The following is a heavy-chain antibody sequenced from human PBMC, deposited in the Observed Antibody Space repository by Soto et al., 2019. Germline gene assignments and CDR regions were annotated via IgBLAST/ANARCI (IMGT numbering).Heavy chain of an antibody. Sequence: ASVKGSCKASDYTFTTYGSSWVRQAPGQGLEWMGWISAYNGNTNYAQKLQGRVTMTTDTSTSTAYMELTSLRSDDTAVYYCARDRGDSLDYWGQGTLVTVSS. J-gene: IGHJ4*02. CDR1: DYTFTTYG. V-gene: IGHV1-18*01. CDR3: ARDRGDSLDY. CDR2: ISAYNGNT. D-gene: IGHD2-21*02.